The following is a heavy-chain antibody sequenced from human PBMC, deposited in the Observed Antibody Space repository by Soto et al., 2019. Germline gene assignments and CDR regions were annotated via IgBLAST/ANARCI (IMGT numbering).Heavy chain of an antibody. V-gene: IGHV3-7*05. D-gene: IGHD6-13*01. CDR3: ARDVSPGSSSLYLDAFDI. J-gene: IGHJ3*02. CDR2: INRDGSKK. Sequence: EVQLEESGGDLVQPGGSLRLSCAASGFTLSAYWMTWVRQAPGKGLERVANINRDGSKKSYLDSVRGRFTISRDNVGNSLYRQMDSLRADDTALYYCARDVSPGSSSLYLDAFDIWGQGTMVTVSS. CDR1: GFTLSAYW.